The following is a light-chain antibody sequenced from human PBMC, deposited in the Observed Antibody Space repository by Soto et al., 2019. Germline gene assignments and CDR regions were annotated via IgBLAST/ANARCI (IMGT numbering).Light chain of an antibody. V-gene: IGLV2-14*01. CDR3: SSFTSRSSLI. CDR1: MRDIGAYNL. CDR2: EVR. Sequence: QSVLTQPASVSGSPGQSITIFCAGTMRDIGAYNLVSWYQQHPGRAPQLIIYEVRNRPSGSSFRFSGSKSGNTASLTISGLQAEDGADNYGSSFTSRSSLIFGGGTKVTAL. J-gene: IGLJ2*01.